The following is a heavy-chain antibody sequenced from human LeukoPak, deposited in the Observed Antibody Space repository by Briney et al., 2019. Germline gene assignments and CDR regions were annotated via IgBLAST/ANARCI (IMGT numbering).Heavy chain of an antibody. CDR1: GFTFDEYG. CDR3: AKIRYCSGVNCYPDDN. Sequence: PGGSLRLSCAASGFTFDEYGMSWVRQAPGKGLNWVAFIRYDGNNKYYADSVKGRFTISRDNSKNMLYLEMNSLSTEDTAVYYCAKIRYCSGVNCYPDDNWGQGTLVTVSS. V-gene: IGHV3-30*02. CDR2: IRYDGNNK. D-gene: IGHD2-15*01. J-gene: IGHJ4*02.